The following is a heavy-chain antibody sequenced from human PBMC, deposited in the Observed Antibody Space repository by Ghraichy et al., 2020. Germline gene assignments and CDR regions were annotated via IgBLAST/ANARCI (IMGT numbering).Heavy chain of an antibody. CDR3: ARVHCSSTTCYFPDAFDI. V-gene: IGHV4-39*01. CDR1: GGSINSGSYY. CDR2: IYYSGST. Sequence: ETLSLTCAVSGGSINSGSYYWGWIRQPPGKGLEWIGNIYYSGSTYYNPSLKSRVTISVDTSKNQFSLKLSSVTAADTAMYYCARVHCSSTTCYFPDAFDIWGQGTMVTVSS. J-gene: IGHJ3*02. D-gene: IGHD2-2*01.